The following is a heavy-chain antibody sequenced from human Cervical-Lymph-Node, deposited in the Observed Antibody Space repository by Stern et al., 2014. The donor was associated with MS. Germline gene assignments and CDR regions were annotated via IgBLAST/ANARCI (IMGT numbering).Heavy chain of an antibody. Sequence: QLVQSGAEVKKPGASVKVSCKASGYTFNYYMHWVRQAPGQGPEWMGRINPISGVTDYARKFQGRVTMTRDTSISTAYMELSRLRSDDTAVYYCAKDYSTSSSNWFDPWGQGTLVTVSS. D-gene: IGHD6-6*01. J-gene: IGHJ5*02. CDR2: INPISGVT. CDR3: AKDYSTSSSNWFDP. V-gene: IGHV1-2*02. CDR1: GYTFNYY.